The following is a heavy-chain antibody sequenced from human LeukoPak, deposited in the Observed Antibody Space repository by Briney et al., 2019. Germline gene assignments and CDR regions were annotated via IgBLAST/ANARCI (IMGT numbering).Heavy chain of an antibody. D-gene: IGHD1-7*01. Sequence: SETLSLTCTVSGGSISGYYWSWIRQLAGKGLEWIGRAYTIVSTHYNPSLKSRVTMSVDTSKNQFSLKLSSVTAADTAVYYCARLITGTTTDFDIWGQGTMVTVSS. CDR2: AYTIVST. V-gene: IGHV4-4*07. J-gene: IGHJ3*02. CDR3: ARLITGTTTDFDI. CDR1: GGSISGYY.